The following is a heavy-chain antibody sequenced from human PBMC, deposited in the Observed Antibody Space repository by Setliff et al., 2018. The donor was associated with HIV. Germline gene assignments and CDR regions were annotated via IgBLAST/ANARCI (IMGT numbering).Heavy chain of an antibody. J-gene: IGHJ4*02. CDR2: IYFSGSA. V-gene: IGHV4-39*01. CDR3: ARHGNQWLVTIDY. CDR1: GDSLGTTTYY. D-gene: IGHD6-19*01. Sequence: PSETLSLTCTVSGDSLGTTTYYRGWIRQSPEKGLEWIGSIYFSGSAYYNPSLERRVTISVDTSKNQFSLKLNSVTAADTAVYYCARHGNQWLVTIDYWGQGTLVTVS.